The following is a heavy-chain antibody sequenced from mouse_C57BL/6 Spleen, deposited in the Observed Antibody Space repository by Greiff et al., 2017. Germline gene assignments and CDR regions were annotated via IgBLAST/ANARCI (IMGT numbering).Heavy chain of an antibody. V-gene: IGHV1-69*01. D-gene: IGHD1-1*01. Sequence: VQLQQPGAELVMPGASVKLSCKASGYTFTSYWMHWVKQRPGQGLEWIGEIDPSDSYTNYNQKFKGKATLTVDKSSSTAYMQLSSLTSEDSAVYYCESYCAVDYWGQGTSVTVSS. CDR1: GYTFTSYW. J-gene: IGHJ4*01. CDR3: ESYCAVDY. CDR2: IDPSDSYT.